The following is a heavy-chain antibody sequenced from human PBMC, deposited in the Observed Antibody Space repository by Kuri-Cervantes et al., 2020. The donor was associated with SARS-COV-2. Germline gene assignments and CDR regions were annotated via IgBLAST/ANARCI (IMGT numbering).Heavy chain of an antibody. CDR3: ARLFRWSDLHWFAP. CDR1: GGSISSSSYY. J-gene: IGHJ5*02. Sequence: GSLRLSCTVSGGSISSSSYYWGWIRQPPGQGLVWIGSIYYSGSTYYNPSLKSRLTISVDIYINSFSLEVRSVTATDTAVYYCARLFRWSDLHWFAPWGLGTLVTVSS. D-gene: IGHD4-23*01. V-gene: IGHV4-39*02. CDR2: IYYSGST.